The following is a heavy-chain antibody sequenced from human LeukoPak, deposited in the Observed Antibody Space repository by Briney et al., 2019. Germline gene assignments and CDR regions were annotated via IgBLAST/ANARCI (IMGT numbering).Heavy chain of an antibody. V-gene: IGHV1-2*02. D-gene: IGHD2-15*01. CDR1: GYTFTGYY. CDR3: AREKRYCSGGSCKHDAFDI. Sequence: GASVKVSCKASGYTFTGYYMHWVRQAPGQGLEWMGWINPNSGGTNYAQKFQGRVTMTRDTSISTAYMELSRLRSDDTAVYYCAREKRYCSGGSCKHDAFDIWGQGTMVTVSS. CDR2: INPNSGGT. J-gene: IGHJ3*02.